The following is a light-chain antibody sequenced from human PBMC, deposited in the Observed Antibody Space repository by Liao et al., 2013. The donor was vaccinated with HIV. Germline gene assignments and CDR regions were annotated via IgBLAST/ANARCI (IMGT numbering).Light chain of an antibody. CDR3: QAWDSSVVV. Sequence: SYELTQPPSVSVSPGQTASITCSGDKLGDKYAYWYQQKPGQSPVLVIYQNGKRPSGIPERFSGSNSGNTATLTISGTQAMDEADYYCQAWDSSVVVFGGGTKLTVL. CDR1: KLGDKY. V-gene: IGLV3-1*01. J-gene: IGLJ2*01. CDR2: QNG.